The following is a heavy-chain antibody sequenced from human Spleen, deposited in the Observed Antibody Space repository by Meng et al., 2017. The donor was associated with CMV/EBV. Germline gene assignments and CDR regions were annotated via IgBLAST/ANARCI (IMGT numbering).Heavy chain of an antibody. CDR2: VNPSGGST. CDR3: ARDLGLLWFGELLGY. J-gene: IGHJ4*02. D-gene: IGHD3-10*01. V-gene: IGHV1-46*01. Sequence: GCPFTNYYLPWVRQAPGQGLEWMGIVNPSGGSTSYAQKFQGRVTMTRDTSTSTVYMELSSLRSEDTAVYYCARDLGLLWFGELLGYWGQGTLVTVSS. CDR1: GCPFTNYY.